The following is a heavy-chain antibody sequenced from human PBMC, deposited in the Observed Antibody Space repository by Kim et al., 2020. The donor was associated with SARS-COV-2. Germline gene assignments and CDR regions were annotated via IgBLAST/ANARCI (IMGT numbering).Heavy chain of an antibody. D-gene: IGHD5-12*01. CDR2: ISWNSGSI. J-gene: IGHJ3*02. V-gene: IGHV3-9*01. CDR3: AKDSRSSYSGYDKAFDI. Sequence: GGSLRLSCAASGFTFDDYAMHWVRQAPGKGLEWVSGISWNSGSIGYADSVKGRFTISRDNAKNSLYLQMNSLRAEDTALYYCAKDSRSSYSGYDKAFDIWGQGTMVTVSS. CDR1: GFTFDDYA.